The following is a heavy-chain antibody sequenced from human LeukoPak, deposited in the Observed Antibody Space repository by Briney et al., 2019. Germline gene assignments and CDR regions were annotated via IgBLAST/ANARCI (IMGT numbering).Heavy chain of an antibody. CDR3: ARDFEGDDYGDYGFDY. CDR1: GFTFSSYS. J-gene: IGHJ4*02. Sequence: GGSLRLSCAASGFTFSSYSMNWVRQAPGKGLEWVSSISSSSSYIYYADSVKGRFTISRDNAKNSLYLQMNSLRAEDTAVYYCARDFEGDDYGDYGFDYWGQGTLVTVSS. CDR2: ISSSSSYI. D-gene: IGHD4-17*01. V-gene: IGHV3-21*01.